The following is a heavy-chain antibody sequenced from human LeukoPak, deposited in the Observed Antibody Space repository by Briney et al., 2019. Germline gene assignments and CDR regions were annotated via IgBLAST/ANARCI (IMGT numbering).Heavy chain of an antibody. Sequence: ASVKVSCKASGYTFTSYYMHWVRQAPGQGLEWMGIINPSGGSASYAQKFQGRVTITADESTSTAYMELSSLRSEDTAVYYCARGQDCSSTSCYTGFDYWGQGTLVTVSS. D-gene: IGHD2-2*02. J-gene: IGHJ4*02. CDR1: GYTFTSYY. CDR3: ARGQDCSSTSCYTGFDY. V-gene: IGHV1-46*01. CDR2: INPSGGSA.